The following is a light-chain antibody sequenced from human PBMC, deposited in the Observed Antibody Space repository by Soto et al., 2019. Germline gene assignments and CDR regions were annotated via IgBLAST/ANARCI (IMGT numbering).Light chain of an antibody. CDR1: QSISSW. CDR3: QQYNSYSQT. CDR2: DAS. V-gene: IGKV1-5*01. Sequence: DIHITQSPSSLSSSVGDRLTITVLASQSISSWLAWYQQKPGKAPKLLIYDASSLQSGVPSRFSGSGSGTEFTLTISSLQPDDFATYYCQQYNSYSQTFGQGTKVDIK. J-gene: IGKJ1*01.